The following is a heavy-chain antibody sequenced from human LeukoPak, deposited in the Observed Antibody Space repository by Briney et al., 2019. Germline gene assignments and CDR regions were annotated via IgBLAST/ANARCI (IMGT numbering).Heavy chain of an antibody. Sequence: ASETLSLTCTVSGVSISSSGYYWGWIRQPPGKGLEWIGSVDYTGITSHSPSLKSRVTISVDTSKNQFSLKVSSVSAADTGVYYCASGGGIHYDFWSGYPGAFDIWGQGTMVTVSS. V-gene: IGHV4-39*01. CDR1: GVSISSSGYY. CDR2: VDYTGIT. D-gene: IGHD3-3*01. J-gene: IGHJ3*02. CDR3: ASGGGIHYDFWSGYPGAFDI.